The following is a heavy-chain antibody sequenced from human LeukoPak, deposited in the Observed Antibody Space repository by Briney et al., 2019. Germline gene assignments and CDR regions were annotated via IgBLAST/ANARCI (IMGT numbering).Heavy chain of an antibody. CDR2: IRSKAYGGTT. Sequence: GGSLRLSCTASGFTFGDYAMSWVRQAPGKGLEWVGFIRSKAYGGTTEYAASVKGRFTISRDDSKSIAYLQMSSLKTEDTAVYYCTRDGLYCSSTSCYTEVDWGQGTLVTVAS. CDR3: TRDGLYCSSTSCYTEVD. J-gene: IGHJ4*02. D-gene: IGHD2-2*02. V-gene: IGHV3-49*04. CDR1: GFTFGDYA.